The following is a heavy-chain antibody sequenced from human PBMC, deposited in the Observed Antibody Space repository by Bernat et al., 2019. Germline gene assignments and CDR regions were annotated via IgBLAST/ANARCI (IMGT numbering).Heavy chain of an antibody. CDR3: ARHQKFATVRITMVQRPFSNWFDP. J-gene: IGHJ5*02. CDR2: IYYSGST. Sequence: QLQLQESGSGLVKPSETLSLTCTVSGVSISSSSYYWGWIRQPPGKGLEWIGSIYYSGSTYYNPSLKSRVTISVDTSKNQFTLKLSSVTAADTAVYYCARHQKFATVRITMVQRPFSNWFDPGGQGTLVTVSS. CDR1: GVSISSSSYY. V-gene: IGHV4-39*01. D-gene: IGHD3-10*01.